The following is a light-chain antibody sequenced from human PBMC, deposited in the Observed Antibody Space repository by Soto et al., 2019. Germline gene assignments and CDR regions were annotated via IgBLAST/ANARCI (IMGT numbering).Light chain of an antibody. CDR1: SSDVGGYNY. Sequence: QSVLTQPASVSGSPGQSITISCTGTSSDVGGYNYVSWYQQHPGKAPKLMIYDVSNRPSGVSNRFSGSKSGNTASLTISGLQAEDEADYYCNSYTSISYVVFGGGTQLTVL. J-gene: IGLJ2*01. CDR3: NSYTSISYVV. CDR2: DVS. V-gene: IGLV2-14*01.